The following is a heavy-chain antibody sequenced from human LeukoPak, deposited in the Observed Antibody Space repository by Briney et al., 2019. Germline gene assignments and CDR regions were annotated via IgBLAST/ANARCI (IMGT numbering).Heavy chain of an antibody. CDR2: TNTHGTSA. D-gene: IGHD6-13*01. J-gene: IGHJ6*03. Sequence: PGGSLRLSCAASGFTFNNYWMHWVRQAPRKGLVWVARTNTHGTSANYADSVKGRFIISRDNADNTLYLQMNGLRDEDTGVYYALAGYYYYYMDVWGKGTTVTVSS. CDR1: GFTFNNYW. V-gene: IGHV3-74*01. CDR3: LAGYYYYYMDV.